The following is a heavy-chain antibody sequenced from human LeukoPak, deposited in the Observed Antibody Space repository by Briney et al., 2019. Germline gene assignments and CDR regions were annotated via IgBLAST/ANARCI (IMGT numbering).Heavy chain of an antibody. V-gene: IGHV3-21*06. J-gene: IGHJ4*02. D-gene: IGHD2-21*01. CDR3: ARGGVRPTYFDY. Sequence: GGSLRLSCAASGFTFSSYSMNWVRQSPGKGLEWVSSISTSDSSIYYADSVKGRFTISRDNAKNSLYLQMNSLRAEDTAVYYCARGGVRPTYFDYRGQGTLVTVSS. CDR1: GFTFSSYS. CDR2: ISTSDSSI.